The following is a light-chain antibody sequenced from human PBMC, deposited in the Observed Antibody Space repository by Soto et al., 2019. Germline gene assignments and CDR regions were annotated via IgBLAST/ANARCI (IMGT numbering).Light chain of an antibody. CDR2: DVS. V-gene: IGLV2-14*01. CDR1: SSDVGGYSY. J-gene: IGLJ1*01. CDR3: DSYTTSSTYV. Sequence: QSVLTQPASVSGSPGQSIAISCTGTSSDVGGYSYVSWYQQQPGKAPKLVIPDVSNRPSGVSDRFSGSKSGNTASLTISGLQTEDEADYYCDSYTTSSTYVFGTGTRSPS.